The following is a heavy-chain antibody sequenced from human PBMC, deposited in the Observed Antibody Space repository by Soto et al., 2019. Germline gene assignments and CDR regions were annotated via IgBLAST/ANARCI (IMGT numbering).Heavy chain of an antibody. CDR2: ITGSGDYT. D-gene: IGHD1-20*01. CDR1: GFTFSIYN. V-gene: IGHV3-23*01. Sequence: EVQLLESGGGLVQPGGSLRLSCVASGFTFSIYNMNWVRQAPGKGLEWVSVITGSGDYTNYADSVKGRFTISRDNSKNVLYLQMNSLRAEDTAVYFCARRITSSFDYWGQGTLVTVSS. CDR3: ARRITSSFDY. J-gene: IGHJ4*02.